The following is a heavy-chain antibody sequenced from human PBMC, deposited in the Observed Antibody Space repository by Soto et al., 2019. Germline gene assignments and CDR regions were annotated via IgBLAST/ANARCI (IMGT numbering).Heavy chain of an antibody. D-gene: IGHD2-2*01. V-gene: IGHV3-11*01. CDR2: ISSSGATI. CDR3: ARENRKLGDCSSTSCPFDY. J-gene: IGHJ4*02. Sequence: QVQLVESGGGLVKPGGSQRLSCAASGFTFSDYYMSWIRQAPGKGLEWVSYISSSGATIYYADSVKGRFTISRDNAKNSLYQQMNSLRAEDTAVYYCARENRKLGDCSSTSCPFDYWGQVTLVTVSS. CDR1: GFTFSDYY.